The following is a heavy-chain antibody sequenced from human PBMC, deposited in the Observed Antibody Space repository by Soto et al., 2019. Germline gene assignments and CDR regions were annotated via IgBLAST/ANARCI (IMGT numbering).Heavy chain of an antibody. J-gene: IGHJ4*02. CDR1: GLSFSGYY. V-gene: IGHV4-34*01. Sequence: SETLSLTCAVYGLSFSGYYWSWIRQPPGKGLEWIGEINHSGSTNYNPSLKSRVTISVDTSKNQFSLKLSSVTAADTAVYYCARFWSGYYGTFDSWGQGTLVTVSS. CDR2: INHSGST. D-gene: IGHD3-3*01. CDR3: ARFWSGYYGTFDS.